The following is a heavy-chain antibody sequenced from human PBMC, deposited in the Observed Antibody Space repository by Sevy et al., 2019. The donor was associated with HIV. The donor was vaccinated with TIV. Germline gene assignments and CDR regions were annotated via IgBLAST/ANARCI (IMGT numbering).Heavy chain of an antibody. CDR1: GFTFSSYA. Sequence: GGSLRLSCAASGFTFSSYAMHWVRQAPGKGLEWVSYISSSGSTIYYADSVKGRFTISRDNAKNSLYLQMNSLRAEDTAVYYCARNYYDSSGYPNYFDYWGQGTLVTVSS. J-gene: IGHJ4*02. CDR3: ARNYYDSSGYPNYFDY. CDR2: ISSSGSTI. V-gene: IGHV3-48*03. D-gene: IGHD3-22*01.